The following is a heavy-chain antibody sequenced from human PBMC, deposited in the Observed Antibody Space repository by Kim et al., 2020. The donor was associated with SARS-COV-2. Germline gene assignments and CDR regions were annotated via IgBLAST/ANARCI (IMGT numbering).Heavy chain of an antibody. J-gene: IGHJ3*02. D-gene: IGHD4-17*01. V-gene: IGHV4-34*01. CDR2: INHSGST. CDR3: ARELVYGDYTMWAFDI. Sequence: SETLSLTCAVSGGSFSGYYWSWIRQPPGKGLEWIGEINHSGSTNYNPSRKRRGTISVDTSTNQFSLMLISVTAADTAVYYCARELVYGDYTMWAFDIWGQGTMVTVSS. CDR1: GGSFSGYY.